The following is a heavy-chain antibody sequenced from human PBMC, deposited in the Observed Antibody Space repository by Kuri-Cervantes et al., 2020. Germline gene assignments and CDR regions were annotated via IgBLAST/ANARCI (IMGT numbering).Heavy chain of an antibody. CDR1: GFTFSSYA. CDR2: ISGSGVST. V-gene: IGHV3-23*01. J-gene: IGHJ6*03. Sequence: GGSLRLSCAASGFTFSSYAMSWVRQAPGKGLEWVSAISGSGVSTYYAASVKGRFTISRDNSKNTLYLQMNSLRTEDTAVYDCARRPLRSYYMAVWGKGTTVTVSS. D-gene: IGHD3-3*01. CDR3: ARRPLRSYYMAV.